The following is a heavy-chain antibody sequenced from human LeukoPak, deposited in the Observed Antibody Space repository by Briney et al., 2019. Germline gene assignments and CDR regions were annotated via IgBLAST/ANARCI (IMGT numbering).Heavy chain of an antibody. Sequence: GGSLRLSCAASGFMVSSNWMSWVRLAPGKGLEWVANIKEDGTETYYVDSVKGRFTISRDNAKNSLYLQMNSLRVEDTAVYYCAKEGRSLQTYWGQGTLVTVSS. V-gene: IGHV3-7*03. J-gene: IGHJ4*02. CDR1: GFMVSSNW. CDR2: IKEDGTET. CDR3: AKEGRSLQTY. D-gene: IGHD5-24*01.